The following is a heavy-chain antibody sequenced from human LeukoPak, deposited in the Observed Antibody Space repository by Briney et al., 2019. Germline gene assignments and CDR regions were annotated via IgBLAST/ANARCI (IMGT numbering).Heavy chain of an antibody. CDR2: IKQDGSKK. J-gene: IGHJ4*02. V-gene: IGHV3-7*01. Sequence: PGGSLRLSCSASGFTFKSYWMDWVRQAPGKGLEWVANIKQDGSKKYYVDSVKGRFTISRDNAKNSLYLQMNSLRVEDTAVYYCVRGEGWGPDYWGQGTLVTVSS. CDR1: GFTFKSYW. D-gene: IGHD2-15*01. CDR3: VRGEGWGPDY.